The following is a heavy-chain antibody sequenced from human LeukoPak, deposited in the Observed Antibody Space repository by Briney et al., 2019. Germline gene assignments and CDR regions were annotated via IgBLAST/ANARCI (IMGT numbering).Heavy chain of an antibody. Sequence: GGPLRLSCAASGFTVSSNYMSWVRQAPGKGLEWVSVIYSGGSTYYADSVKGRFTISRDNAKNTLYLQMNSLRAEDTAVYYCARGGELLWFGELLFGFDYWGQGTLVTVSS. V-gene: IGHV3-53*01. CDR1: GFTVSSNY. D-gene: IGHD3-10*01. J-gene: IGHJ4*02. CDR3: ARGGELLWFGELLFGFDY. CDR2: IYSGGST.